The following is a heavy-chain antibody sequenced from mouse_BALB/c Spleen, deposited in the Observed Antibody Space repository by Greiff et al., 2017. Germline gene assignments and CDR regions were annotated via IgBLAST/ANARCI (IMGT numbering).Heavy chain of an antibody. CDR3: VYGNYDAMDY. CDR2: INPYNDGT. D-gene: IGHD2-10*02. Sequence: EVKLMESGPELVKPGASVKMSCKASGYTFTSYVMHWVKQKPGQGLEWIGYINPYNDGTKYNEKFKGKATLTSDKSSSTAYMELSSLTSEDSAVYYCVYGNYDAMDYWGQGTSVTVSS. J-gene: IGHJ4*01. CDR1: GYTFTSYV. V-gene: IGHV1-14*01.